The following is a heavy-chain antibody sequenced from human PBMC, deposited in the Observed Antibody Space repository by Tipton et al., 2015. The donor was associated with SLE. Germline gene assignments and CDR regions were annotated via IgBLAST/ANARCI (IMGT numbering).Heavy chain of an antibody. CDR3: ARDRRITGTYDAFDI. Sequence: QLVQSGAEVKKPGASVKVSCMASGYTFTGYYIHWVRPAPGQGLEWMGIINPSGGTTNYAQKFQGRVTVTRDTSTSTGYMQLSSLRSEDTAVYYCARDRRITGTYDAFDIWGQVTLVTVSS. CDR2: INPSGGTT. D-gene: IGHD1-7*01. V-gene: IGHV1-46*01. CDR1: GYTFTGYY. J-gene: IGHJ3*02.